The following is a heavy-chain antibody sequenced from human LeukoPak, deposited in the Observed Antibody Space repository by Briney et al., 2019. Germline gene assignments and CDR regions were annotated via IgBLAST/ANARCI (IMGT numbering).Heavy chain of an antibody. V-gene: IGHV1-69*05. CDR3: ARAPDWTSRYNWFDP. D-gene: IGHD3/OR15-3a*01. J-gene: IGHJ5*02. Sequence: SVKVSCKASGGTFSSYAISWVRQAPGQGLEWMGRIIPIFGTANYAQKFQGRVTITTDESTSTAYMELSSLRSEDTAAYYCARAPDWTSRYNWFDPWGQGTLVTVSS. CDR1: GGTFSSYA. CDR2: IIPIFGTA.